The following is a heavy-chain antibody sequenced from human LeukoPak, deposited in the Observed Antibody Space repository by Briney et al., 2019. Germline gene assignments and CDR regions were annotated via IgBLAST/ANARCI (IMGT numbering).Heavy chain of an antibody. J-gene: IGHJ4*02. CDR1: GFTFSDYY. CDR2: ISSSGRTI. D-gene: IGHD2-2*01. CDR3: ARTDCSSSSCYELDY. V-gene: IGHV3-11*04. Sequence: GGSLRLSCAGSGFTFSDYYMSWIRQAPGKGLEWVSYISSSGRTIYYADSMKGRLTISRDNAKNSLYLQMNSLRAEDTAVYYCARTDCSSSSCYELDYWGQGTLVTVSS.